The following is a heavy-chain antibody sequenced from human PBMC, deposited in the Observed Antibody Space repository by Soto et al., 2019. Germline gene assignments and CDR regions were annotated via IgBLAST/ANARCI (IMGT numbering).Heavy chain of an antibody. CDR2: ISSNGGST. CDR3: ARGKHVDGPYNWFDP. Sequence: EVQLVESGGGLVQPGGSLRLSCAASGFTFSSYAMHWVRQAPGKGLEYVSAISSNGGSTYYANSVKGRFTISRDNSKNTLYLQMGSLRAEDMAVYYCARGKHVDGPYNWFDPWGQGTLVTVSS. D-gene: IGHD5-12*01. V-gene: IGHV3-64*01. J-gene: IGHJ5*02. CDR1: GFTFSSYA.